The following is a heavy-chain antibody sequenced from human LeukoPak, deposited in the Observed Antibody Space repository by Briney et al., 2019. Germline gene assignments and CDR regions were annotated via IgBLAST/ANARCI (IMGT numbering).Heavy chain of an antibody. CDR2: ISSSSSHI. Sequence: GGSLRLSCAASGLTFSSYSMNWVRQAPGKGLEWVSSISSSSSHIYYADSVKGRFTISRDNAKNSLDLQMNNLRAEDTAVYYCARDSLWAFDIWGQGTMVTVSS. CDR3: ARDSLWAFDI. D-gene: IGHD2-21*01. CDR1: GLTFSSYS. V-gene: IGHV3-21*01. J-gene: IGHJ3*02.